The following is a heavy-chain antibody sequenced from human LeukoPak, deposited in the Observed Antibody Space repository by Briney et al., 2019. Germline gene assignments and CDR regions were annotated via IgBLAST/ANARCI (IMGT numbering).Heavy chain of an antibody. CDR1: GGSISSSSYY. V-gene: IGHV4-39*07. CDR2: IYYSGST. CDR3: ARDHIVVVPAAPPPLDY. D-gene: IGHD2-2*01. Sequence: PSETLPLTCTVSGGSISSSSYYWGWIRQPPGKGLEWIGSIYYSGSTYYNPSLKSRVTISVDTSKNQFSLKLSSVTAADTAVYYCARDHIVVVPAAPPPLDYWGQGTLVTVSS. J-gene: IGHJ4*02.